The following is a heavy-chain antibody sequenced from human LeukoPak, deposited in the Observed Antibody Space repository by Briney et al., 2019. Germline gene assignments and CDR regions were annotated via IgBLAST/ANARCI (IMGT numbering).Heavy chain of an antibody. J-gene: IGHJ4*02. CDR1: GFIFSSYW. CDR2: IKQDGSEK. Sequence: GGSLRLSCPASGFIFSSYWLSWVRQAPGKGLEWVANIKQDGSEKYYVDSVKGRFTISRDNAKNSLYLQMNSLRAEDTAVYYCARARRFLEWLLGTKNFDFWGQGTLVTVSS. CDR3: ARARRFLEWLLGTKNFDF. V-gene: IGHV3-7*01. D-gene: IGHD3-3*01.